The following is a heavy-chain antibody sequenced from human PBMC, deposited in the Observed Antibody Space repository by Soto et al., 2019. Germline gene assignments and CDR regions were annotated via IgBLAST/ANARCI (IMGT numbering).Heavy chain of an antibody. V-gene: IGHV1-18*01. Sequence: QVQLVQSGAEVKKPGASVKVSCKASGYTFSTYGFSWVRQAPGQGLEWMGWIGADNGDTNYAQNFQGRVTMTTDTSTTPSYMELRSLTSDDTAVYFCARDWTGAEGFDPWGQGNLVNVSS. CDR2: IGADNGDT. CDR1: GYTFSTYG. D-gene: IGHD3-3*01. J-gene: IGHJ5*02. CDR3: ARDWTGAEGFDP.